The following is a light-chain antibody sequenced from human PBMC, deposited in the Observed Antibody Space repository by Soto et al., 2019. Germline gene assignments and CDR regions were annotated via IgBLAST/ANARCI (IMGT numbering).Light chain of an antibody. V-gene: IGLV1-44*01. Sequence: QSVLTQPPSASWTPGQRVTISCSGSSFNIGANTVTWFQQLPVTAPNLLIFGNNHRPSGVPDRFSGSKSGTSGSLAISGLQSEDEADYYCATWDDSLNGYVFGAGTKVTVL. CDR3: ATWDDSLNGYV. J-gene: IGLJ1*01. CDR1: SFNIGANT. CDR2: GNN.